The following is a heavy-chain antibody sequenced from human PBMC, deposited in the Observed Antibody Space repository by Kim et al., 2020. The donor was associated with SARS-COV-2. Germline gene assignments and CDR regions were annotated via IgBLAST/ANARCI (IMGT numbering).Heavy chain of an antibody. J-gene: IGHJ5*02. CDR1: GASMSSYY. CDR2: IYTSGST. V-gene: IGHV4-4*07. D-gene: IGHD1-26*01. Sequence: SETLSLTCTVSGASMSSYYWSWIRQPAGKGLEWIGRIYTSGSTNYNPSLKSRVIMSVDTSKNQFSLKLNSVTAADTAVYYCVRGAAADLRSWGQGTLGTVSS. CDR3: VRGAAADLRS.